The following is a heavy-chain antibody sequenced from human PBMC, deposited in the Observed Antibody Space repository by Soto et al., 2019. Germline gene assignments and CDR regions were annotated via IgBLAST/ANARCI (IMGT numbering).Heavy chain of an antibody. CDR1: GYALTTYG. Sequence: QVHLVQSGAEVKKPGALVKVSCKGSGYALTTYGITWVRQAPGQGLEWMGWISAHNGNTNYAQKLQGRVTVTRDTSTSTAYMELRSLRSDDTAVYYCARGRYGDYWGQGALVTVSS. V-gene: IGHV1-18*01. CDR2: ISAHNGNT. CDR3: ARGRYGDY. D-gene: IGHD1-1*01. J-gene: IGHJ4*02.